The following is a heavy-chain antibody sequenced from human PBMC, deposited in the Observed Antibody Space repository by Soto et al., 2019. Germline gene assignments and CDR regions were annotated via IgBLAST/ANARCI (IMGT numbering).Heavy chain of an antibody. J-gene: IGHJ4*02. D-gene: IGHD2-15*01. CDR3: AKDTGRGGGSVFDF. CDR1: GFIFSNYA. CDR2: ISGSGADT. Sequence: GGSLRLSCAPSGFIFSNYAMSWVRQARGKGLEWVSAISGSGADTYYTESVKGRFTISRDNFKNTLYLQMNSLRAEDTAVYYCAKDTGRGGGSVFDFWGQGTLVTVSS. V-gene: IGHV3-23*01.